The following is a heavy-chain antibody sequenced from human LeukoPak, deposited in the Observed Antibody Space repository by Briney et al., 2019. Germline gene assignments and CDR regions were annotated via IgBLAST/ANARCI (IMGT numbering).Heavy chain of an antibody. CDR3: AREPRENLWLNYYYYYYGMDV. J-gene: IGHJ6*02. CDR2: IKQDGSEK. CDR1: GFTFSSYA. Sequence: PGGSLRLSCAASGFTFSSYAMSWVRQAPGKGLEWVANIKQDGSEKYYVDSVKGRFTISRDNAKNSLYLQMNSLRAEDTAVYYCAREPRENLWLNYYYYYYGMDVWGQGTTVTVSS. D-gene: IGHD3-10*01. V-gene: IGHV3-7*01.